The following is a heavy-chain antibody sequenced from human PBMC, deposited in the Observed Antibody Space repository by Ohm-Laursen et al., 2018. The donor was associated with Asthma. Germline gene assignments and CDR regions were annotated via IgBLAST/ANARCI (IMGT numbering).Heavy chain of an antibody. Sequence: SLRLSCAASGFTFRSYAMHWVRQAPGKGLEWVAVGGSYYDGGLKYYADSVNGRFTVSKDDSKNTLYLQMNSLRPDDTAVYYCARDVMEWYLPAFDVWGQGTLVTVSS. D-gene: IGHD3-3*01. CDR1: GFTFRSYA. CDR2: GGSYYDGGLK. J-gene: IGHJ4*02. CDR3: ARDVMEWYLPAFDV. V-gene: IGHV3-30-3*01.